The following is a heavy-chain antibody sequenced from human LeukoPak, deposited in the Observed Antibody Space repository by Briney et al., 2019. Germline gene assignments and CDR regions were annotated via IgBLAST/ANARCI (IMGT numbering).Heavy chain of an antibody. D-gene: IGHD5-18*01. V-gene: IGHV3-23*01. CDR1: GFSFSTYA. CDR3: AKEKGSGFSYGYVTT. CDR2: FSGSGGKA. Sequence: GGSLRPSCAASGFSFSTYAMVWVRQGPGEGLEWGFVFSGSGGKAYYADSVKGRFSISRDNSKNTLYLQMNSLRAEDTAVYYCAKEKGSGFSYGYVTTWGQGTLVTVSS. J-gene: IGHJ4*02.